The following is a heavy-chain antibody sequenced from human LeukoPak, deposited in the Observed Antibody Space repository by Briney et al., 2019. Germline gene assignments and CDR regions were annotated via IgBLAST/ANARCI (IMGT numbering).Heavy chain of an antibody. J-gene: IGHJ4*02. CDR2: IYSGGST. CDR3: ARDDYGSGSWNDY. D-gene: IGHD3-10*01. CDR1: GFTVSSNY. Sequence: GGSLRLSCAASGFTVSSNYMSWVRQAPGKGLEWVSVIYSGGSTYYADSVKGRFTISRDNSKNTLYLQMNSLRAEDTALYYCARDDYGSGSWNDYWGQGTLVTVSS. V-gene: IGHV3-66*01.